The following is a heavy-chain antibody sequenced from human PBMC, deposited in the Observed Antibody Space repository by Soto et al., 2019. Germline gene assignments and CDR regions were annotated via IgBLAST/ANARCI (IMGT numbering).Heavy chain of an antibody. V-gene: IGHV3-23*01. CDR2: LSGSGGTT. CDR3: AKDHGTSGRNWIAP. CDR1: GFTFSSYA. J-gene: IGHJ5*02. Sequence: EVQLLESGGGLVQPGGSLRLSCAASGFTFSSYAMSWVRQTPGKGLEWVSTLSGSGGTTYYADSVKGQFTISRDNSKSSLYLQMTSLRAEGTAVNYCAKDHGTSGRNWIAPWGQGTLVTVSS.